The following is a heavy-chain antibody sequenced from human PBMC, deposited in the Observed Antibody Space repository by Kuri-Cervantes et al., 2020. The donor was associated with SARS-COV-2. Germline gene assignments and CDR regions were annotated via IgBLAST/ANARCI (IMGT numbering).Heavy chain of an antibody. Sequence: GESLKISCAASGFTFSDFYMSWIRQAPGKGLEWVSYISGSSSTIYYADSVKGRFTISRDNAKNSLYLQMNSLRAEDTALYYCARFDHRYYYYGMDVWGQGTTVTVSS. CDR3: ARFDHRYYYYGMDV. CDR2: ISGSSSTI. CDR1: GFTFSDFY. J-gene: IGHJ6*02. V-gene: IGHV3-11*01.